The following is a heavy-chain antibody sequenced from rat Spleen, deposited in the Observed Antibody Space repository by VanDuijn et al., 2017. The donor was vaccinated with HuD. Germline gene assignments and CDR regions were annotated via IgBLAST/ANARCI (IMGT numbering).Heavy chain of an antibody. CDR3: TRDGTVVPFDY. CDR1: GFTFSNYY. CDR2: ISYDGSST. J-gene: IGHJ2*01. V-gene: IGHV5-22*01. D-gene: IGHD1-12*02. Sequence: EVQLVESGGGLVQPGRSMKLSCAASGFTFSNYYMAWVRQAPTKVLEWVATISYDGSSTYYRASVKGRFNISRDNAKSTRYLQMNSLRSEDTATYYCTRDGTVVPFDYWGQGVMVTVSS.